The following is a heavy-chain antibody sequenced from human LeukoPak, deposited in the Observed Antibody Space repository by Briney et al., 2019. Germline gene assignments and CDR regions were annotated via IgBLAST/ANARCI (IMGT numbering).Heavy chain of an antibody. V-gene: IGHV1-18*01. CDR2: ICAYNGNT. D-gene: IGHD4-17*01. CDR3: ARAFDYGDYVYYYYYYGMDV. Sequence: ASVKVSCKASGYTFTSYGISWVRQAPGQGLEWMGWICAYNGNTNYAQKLQGRVTMTTDTSTSTAYMELRSLRSDDTAVYYCARAFDYGDYVYYYYYYGMDVWGQGTTVTVSS. CDR1: GYTFTSYG. J-gene: IGHJ6*02.